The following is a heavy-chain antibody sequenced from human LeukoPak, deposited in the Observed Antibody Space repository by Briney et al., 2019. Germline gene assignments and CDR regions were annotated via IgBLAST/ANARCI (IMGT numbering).Heavy chain of an antibody. D-gene: IGHD3-22*01. CDR3: ARDEYYDSNGYFDY. CDR2: VTSYNGDT. J-gene: IGHJ4*02. V-gene: IGHV1-18*01. CDR1: GYTFNNYG. Sequence: RRASVRVSCKASGYTFNNYGISWVRQAPGQGLEWMGWVTSYNGDTNYAQKLQGRVTMTTDTSTSTAYMELRSLRSDDTAVYYCARDEYYDSNGYFDYWGQGTLVTVSS.